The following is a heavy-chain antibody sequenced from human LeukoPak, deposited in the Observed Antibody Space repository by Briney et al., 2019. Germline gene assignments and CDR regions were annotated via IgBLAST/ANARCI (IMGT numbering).Heavy chain of an antibody. V-gene: IGHV3-7*01. CDR2: IKQGGSQK. Sequence: GGSLRLSCEASGFTFSDHWMTWVSQAPGRGRGWVANIKQGGSQKYYVDSVKGRFTISRDDVKSTLFLQMNNLRAEDSALYYCARGPNFGDYVDFLDSWGQGTLVTVSS. CDR3: ARGPNFGDYVDFLDS. J-gene: IGHJ4*02. D-gene: IGHD4-17*01. CDR1: GFTFSDHW.